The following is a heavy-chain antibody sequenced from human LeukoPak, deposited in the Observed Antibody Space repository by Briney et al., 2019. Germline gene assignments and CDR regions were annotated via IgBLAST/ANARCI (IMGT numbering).Heavy chain of an antibody. Sequence: GGSLRLSCTAAGFTFNNYAMSWVRQAPGKGLEWVSHISDSGGKTYYADSVKGRFTISRDNSKNTLCLQMNSLRAEDTAVYYCARDRCYGSGEVCNWFDPWGQGTLVTVSS. CDR2: ISDSGGKT. CDR1: GFTFNNYA. CDR3: ARDRCYGSGEVCNWFDP. V-gene: IGHV3-23*01. J-gene: IGHJ5*02. D-gene: IGHD3-10*01.